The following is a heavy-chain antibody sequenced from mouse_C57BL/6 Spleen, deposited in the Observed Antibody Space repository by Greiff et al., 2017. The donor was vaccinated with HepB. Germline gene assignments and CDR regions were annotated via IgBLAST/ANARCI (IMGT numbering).Heavy chain of an antibody. V-gene: IGHV1-7*01. CDR2: INPSSGYT. D-gene: IGHD1-1*01. CDR1: GYTFTSYW. Sequence: QVQLQQSGAELAKPGASVKLSCKASGYTFTSYWMHWVKQRPGQGLEWIGYINPSSGYTKYNQKFKDKATLTADKSSSTAYMQLSSLTYEDSAVYYCARRTTVVARAMDYWGQGTSVTVSS. J-gene: IGHJ4*01. CDR3: ARRTTVVARAMDY.